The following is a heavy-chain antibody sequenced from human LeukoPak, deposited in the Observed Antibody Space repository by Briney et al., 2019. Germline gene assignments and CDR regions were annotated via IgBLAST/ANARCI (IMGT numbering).Heavy chain of an antibody. CDR1: GGSISSGGYY. J-gene: IGHJ5*02. CDR2: IYYSGST. V-gene: IGHV4-31*03. CDR3: AREYRDNWFDP. D-gene: IGHD1-14*01. Sequence: PSETLSLTCTVSGGSISSGGYYWSWIRQHPGKGLEWIGYIYYSGSTYYNPSLKSRVTMSVDTSKNQFSLKLCSVTAADTAVYYCAREYRDNWFDPWGQGTLVTVSS.